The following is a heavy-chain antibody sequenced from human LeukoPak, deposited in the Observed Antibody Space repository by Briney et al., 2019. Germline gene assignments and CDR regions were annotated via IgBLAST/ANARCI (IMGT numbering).Heavy chain of an antibody. V-gene: IGHV3-23*01. Sequence: PGGSLRLSCGASGFTFRNYAMSWVRQAPGKGLEWVSGISGSGDSTYSADSVKGRFSISRDNSNNTLYLQMNSLRAEDAAVYYCAKSTSSWERVDYWGQGTLVTVSS. CDR2: ISGSGDST. J-gene: IGHJ4*02. CDR3: AKSTSSWERVDY. CDR1: GFTFRNYA. D-gene: IGHD6-13*01.